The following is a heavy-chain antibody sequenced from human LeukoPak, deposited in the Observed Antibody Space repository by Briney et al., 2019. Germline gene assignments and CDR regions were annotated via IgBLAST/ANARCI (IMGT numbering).Heavy chain of an antibody. J-gene: IGHJ4*02. CDR3: AKGTYLDSSGYYSVF. Sequence: PGGSLRLSCAASGFTFSSYALSWVRQAPGKGLEWVSSITKSGDNTHYADSVKGRFTISRDNAKNTLYLQMNSLRTEDTAVYYCAKGTYLDSSGYYSVFWGQGTRVTVSS. D-gene: IGHD3-22*01. CDR1: GFTFSSYA. CDR2: ITKSGDNT. V-gene: IGHV3-23*01.